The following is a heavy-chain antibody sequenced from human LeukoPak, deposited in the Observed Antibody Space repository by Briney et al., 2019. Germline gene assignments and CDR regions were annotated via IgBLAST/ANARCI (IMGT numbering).Heavy chain of an antibody. D-gene: IGHD3-10*01. Sequence: GGSLRLSCAASGFTFSSYSMNWVRQAPGKGLEWVSYIDISSTTIYYADSVKGRFTISRDNAKKSLHLQINSLRAEDTAVYYCARSKLGFGERDVWGQGTTVTVSS. V-gene: IGHV3-48*04. CDR1: GFTFSSYS. CDR2: IDISSTTI. CDR3: ARSKLGFGERDV. J-gene: IGHJ6*02.